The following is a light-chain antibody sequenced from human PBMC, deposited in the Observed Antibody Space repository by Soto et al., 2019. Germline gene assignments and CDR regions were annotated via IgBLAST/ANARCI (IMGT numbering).Light chain of an antibody. V-gene: IGKV1-5*01. J-gene: IGKJ1*01. Sequence: DIQMTQSPSTLSASVGDRVSITCRASQSIITWLAWYQQKPGKAPKLLIYDASTLESGVPSRFSGSGSGTEFTLTISTLQPDDFATFYCQQYHNLPLTFGHGTKVEIK. CDR3: QQYHNLPLT. CDR2: DAS. CDR1: QSIITW.